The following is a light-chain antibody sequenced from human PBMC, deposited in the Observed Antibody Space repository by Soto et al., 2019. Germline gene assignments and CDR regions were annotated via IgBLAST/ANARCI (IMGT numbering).Light chain of an antibody. V-gene: IGKV4-1*01. CDR3: QQYYSVPRA. Sequence: DIVVTQSPDSLAVSLGERATINCKSSQRVLNSANNLNYLAWFLQKPGQPPKVLFYWASSRESGVPDRFSGSGSGPNFTLTISSLQAEDVGLYYCQQYYSVPRAFGQGTKVEVK. J-gene: IGKJ1*01. CDR2: WAS. CDR1: QRVLNSANNLNY.